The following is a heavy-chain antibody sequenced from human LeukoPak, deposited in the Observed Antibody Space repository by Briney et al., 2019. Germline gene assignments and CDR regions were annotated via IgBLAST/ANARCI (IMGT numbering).Heavy chain of an antibody. V-gene: IGHV1-18*01. CDR3: ARGTSYYYYYYMDV. J-gene: IGHJ6*03. Sequence: ASVKVSCKASGYTFTSYGISWVRQAPGQGLEWMGWISAYNGSTNYAQKLQGRVTMTTDTSTSTAYMELRSLRSEDTAVYYCARGTSYYYYYYMDVWGKGTTVTISS. D-gene: IGHD3/OR15-3a*01. CDR1: GYTFTSYG. CDR2: ISAYNGST.